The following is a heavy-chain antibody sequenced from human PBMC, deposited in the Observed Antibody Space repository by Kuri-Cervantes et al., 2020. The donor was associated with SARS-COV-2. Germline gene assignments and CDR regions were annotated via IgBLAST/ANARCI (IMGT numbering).Heavy chain of an antibody. CDR2: VNHRGST. CDR3: ARDYGFLRYIYYMDV. V-gene: IGHV4-34*01. Sequence: GSLRLSCAFYGASFSGYYWNWIRQSPGKGLEWIGEVNHRGSTNYNPSLKSRVTISVDTSSKQFSLHLGSVTAADTAVYYCARDYGFLRYIYYMDVWGRGTTVTVSS. J-gene: IGHJ6*03. CDR1: GASFSGYY. D-gene: IGHD4-17*01.